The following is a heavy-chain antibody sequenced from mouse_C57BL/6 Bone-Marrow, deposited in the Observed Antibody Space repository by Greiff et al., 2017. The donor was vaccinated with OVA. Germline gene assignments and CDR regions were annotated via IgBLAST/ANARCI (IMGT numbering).Heavy chain of an antibody. V-gene: IGHV1-59*01. J-gene: IGHJ4*01. D-gene: IGHD2-10*01. CDR2: IDPSDSYT. Sequence: QVQLQQPGAELVRPGTSVKLSCKASGYTFTSYWMHWVKQRPGQGLEWIGVIDPSDSYTNYNQKFKGKATLTVDTSSIPAYMQLSSRTSENSAVYYFARWSYRGAMDYWGQGTSVTVSS. CDR1: GYTFTSYW. CDR3: ARWSYRGAMDY.